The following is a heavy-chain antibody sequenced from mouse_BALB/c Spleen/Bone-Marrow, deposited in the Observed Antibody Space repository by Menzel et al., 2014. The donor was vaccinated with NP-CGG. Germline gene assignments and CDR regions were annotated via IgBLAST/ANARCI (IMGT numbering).Heavy chain of an antibody. CDR3: AREDGNHVGFAY. V-gene: IGHV1-9*01. Sequence: QVQLQQPGAELMKPGASVKISCKATGYTFSSYWIEWVKQRPGHGPEWIGEILPGSGSTNYNEKFKGKATFTADTSSNTAYMQLSSLTSEDSAVYYCAREDGNHVGFAYWGQGTLVTVSA. D-gene: IGHD2-1*01. J-gene: IGHJ3*01. CDR2: ILPGSGST. CDR1: GYTFSSYW.